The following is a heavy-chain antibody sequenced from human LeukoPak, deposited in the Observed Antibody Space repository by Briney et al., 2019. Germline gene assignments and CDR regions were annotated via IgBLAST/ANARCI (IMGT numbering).Heavy chain of an antibody. CDR2: ISSSSDYI. V-gene: IGHV3-21*01. J-gene: IGHJ4*02. CDR1: GFIFSRNS. D-gene: IGHD2-2*01. CDR3: ARVSPYCSSTSCPADY. Sequence: GGSLRLSCAASGFIFSRNSMNWVRQAPGKGLQWVSSISSSSDYIYYADSVRGRFTISRDNAKNSVFLQMNSLRAEDTAVYYCARVSPYCSSTSCPADYWGQGTLVTVSS.